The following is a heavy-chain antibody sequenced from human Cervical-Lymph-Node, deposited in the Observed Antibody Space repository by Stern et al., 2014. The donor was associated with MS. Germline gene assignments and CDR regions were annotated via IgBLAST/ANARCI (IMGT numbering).Heavy chain of an antibody. D-gene: IGHD3-9*01. CDR2: TSSSGST. CDR3: ARGNYDVLTDNGGHGFDI. CDR1: GGSISSGNYY. V-gene: IGHV4-61*02. J-gene: IGHJ3*02. Sequence: QDQLVQSGPGLVKPSQTLSLTCTVSGGSISSGNYYWSWIRQPAGEGLEWIGRTSSSGSTQYNPPPKSRVTISDETSTNQFSLRLSSVTAADTAVYYCARGNYDVLTDNGGHGFDIWGQGTMVTVSS.